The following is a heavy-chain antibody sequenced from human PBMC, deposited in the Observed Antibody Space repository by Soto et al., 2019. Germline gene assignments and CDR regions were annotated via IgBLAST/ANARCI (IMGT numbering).Heavy chain of an antibody. D-gene: IGHD3-16*01. J-gene: IGHJ5*02. CDR2: IYYSGST. Sequence: QVQLQESGPGLVKPSQTLSLTCTVSGGSISSGGYWSWIRQHPGKGLEWIGYIYYSGSTYYNPSLKRRVTLSVDTSKNQVSLKLSSVTAADTAVYYCARVGGINWFDPWGQGTLVTVSS. V-gene: IGHV4-31*03. CDR1: GGSISSGGY. CDR3: ARVGGINWFDP.